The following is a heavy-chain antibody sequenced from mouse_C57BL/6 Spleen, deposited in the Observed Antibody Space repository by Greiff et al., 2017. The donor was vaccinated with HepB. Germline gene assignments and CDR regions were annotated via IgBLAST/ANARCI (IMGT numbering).Heavy chain of an antibody. V-gene: IGHV1-5*01. CDR2: IYPGNSDT. J-gene: IGHJ3*01. D-gene: IGHD1-1*01. CDR1: GYTFTSYW. Sequence: EVKLKESGTVLARPGASVKMSCKTSGYTFTSYWMHWVKQRPGQGLEWIGAIYPGNSDTSYNQKFKGKAKLTAVTSASTAYMELSSLTNEDSAVYYCTYYYGSSYPFAYWGQGTLVTVSA. CDR3: TYYYGSSYPFAY.